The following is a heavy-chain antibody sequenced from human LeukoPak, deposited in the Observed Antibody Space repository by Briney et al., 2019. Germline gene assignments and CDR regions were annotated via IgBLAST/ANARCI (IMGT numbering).Heavy chain of an antibody. CDR1: GGSISSYY. CDR2: IYYSGST. V-gene: IGHV4-59*08. CDR3: ERHGSGWSAIDY. J-gene: IGHJ4*02. Sequence: PSETLSLTCTVSGGSISSYYWSWIRQPPGKGLEWIGYIYYSGSTNYNPSLKSRVTISVDTSKNQFSLKLSSVTAADTAVYYCERHGSGWSAIDYWGQGTLVTVPS. D-gene: IGHD6-19*01.